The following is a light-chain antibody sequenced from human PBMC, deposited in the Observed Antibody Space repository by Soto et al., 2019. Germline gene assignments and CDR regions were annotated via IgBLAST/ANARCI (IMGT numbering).Light chain of an antibody. CDR2: VGTGGIVG. J-gene: IGLJ1*01. CDR3: GADHGSGSNFSYV. V-gene: IGLV9-49*03. CDR1: SGYNNYN. Sequence: QSVLTQPPSASASLGASVTLTCTLSSGYNNYNVDWYQQRPGKGPRFVMRVGTGGIVGSKGDGIPARFSVLGSGLNRYLTIKNIQEEDESDYHCGADHGSGSNFSYVFGTGTKLTVL.